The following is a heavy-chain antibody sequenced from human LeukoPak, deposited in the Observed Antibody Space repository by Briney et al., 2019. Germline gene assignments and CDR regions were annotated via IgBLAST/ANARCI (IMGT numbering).Heavy chain of an antibody. V-gene: IGHV4-4*07. CDR3: ARGYCSSTSCYWRY. Sequence: TSETLSLTCTVSGGSISTYYWSWIRQPAGKGLEWIGRIYTSGSTNYNPSLKSRVTISVDTSKNQFSLKLSSVTAADTAVYYCARGYCSSTSCYWRYWGQGILVTVSS. CDR2: IYTSGST. D-gene: IGHD2-2*01. CDR1: GGSISTYY. J-gene: IGHJ4*02.